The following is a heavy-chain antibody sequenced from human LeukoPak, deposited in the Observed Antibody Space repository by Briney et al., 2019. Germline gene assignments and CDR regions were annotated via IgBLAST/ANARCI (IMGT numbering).Heavy chain of an antibody. D-gene: IGHD2-21*01. J-gene: IGHJ5*02. CDR2: SSPTGDIT. V-gene: IGHV4-34*01. Sequence: PSETLSLTCAVYGGSFSGNYWTLIRQTPGRGLEWIGESSPTGDITGYNPSLKGRATISVDSSKKQFSLRLTSVTAADTGVYYCARVPDFIARPCDPWGPGTLVTVSS. CDR1: GGSFSGNY. CDR3: ARVPDFIARPCDP.